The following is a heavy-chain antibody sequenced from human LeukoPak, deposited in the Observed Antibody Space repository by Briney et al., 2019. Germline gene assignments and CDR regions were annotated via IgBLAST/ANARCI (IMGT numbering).Heavy chain of an antibody. CDR1: VYTFTGYY. D-gene: IGHD6-19*01. CDR2: INPNSGGT. Sequence: ASVTVSCKASVYTFTGYYMHWVRQAPGQGLEWMGWINPNSGGTNCAQEFQGRVTMTRDTSISTAFMELSRLRSDDTAVYYCARWDSSGDCIDYWGQGTLVTVSS. CDR3: ARWDSSGDCIDY. J-gene: IGHJ4*02. V-gene: IGHV1-2*02.